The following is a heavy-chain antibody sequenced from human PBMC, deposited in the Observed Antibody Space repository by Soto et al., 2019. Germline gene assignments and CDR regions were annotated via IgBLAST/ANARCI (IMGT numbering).Heavy chain of an antibody. Sequence: PGGSLRLSCTASGFTFSSYSMNWVRQAPGKGLEWVSYISSTSSTIYYADSVKGRFTISRDTAKNSLYLQMNSLRAEDTAVYYWARGAQQQLYYYYYYYMDVWGKGTTVTVSS. V-gene: IGHV3-48*01. CDR3: ARGAQQQLYYYYYYYMDV. CDR1: GFTFSSYS. CDR2: ISSTSSTI. D-gene: IGHD6-13*01. J-gene: IGHJ6*03.